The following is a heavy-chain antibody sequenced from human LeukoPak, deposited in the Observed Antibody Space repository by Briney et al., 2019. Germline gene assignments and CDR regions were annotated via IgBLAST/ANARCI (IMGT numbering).Heavy chain of an antibody. CDR1: GYIFTGYY. CDR2: INPDSGDT. J-gene: IGHJ4*02. V-gene: IGHV1-2*02. D-gene: IGHD3-9*01. CDR3: ARVQYYNILTGSFQY. Sequence: ASVKVSCKASGYIFTGYYLHWVRQAPGQGLESTGWINPDSGDTNFAQKFQGRVSMTRDTSISTAYMELSRLRSDDTAYYYCARVQYYNILTGSFQYWGQGTLVTVSS.